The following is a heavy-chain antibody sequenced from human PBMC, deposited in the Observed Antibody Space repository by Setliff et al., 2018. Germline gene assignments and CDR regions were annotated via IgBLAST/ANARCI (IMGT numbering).Heavy chain of an antibody. CDR2: INCDSGGT. J-gene: IGHJ5*02. D-gene: IGHD3-10*01. CDR3: AREDELALRP. CDR1: GYSFTGYY. V-gene: IGHV1-2*06. Sequence: QSGPTLVNPPASVKVSCKASGYSFTGYYIHWARQAPGQGLEWMGRINCDSGGTDYAQKFQARVTMTRDTSISTAYMEMSRLRFDDTAVYYCAREDELALRPWGQGTLVTVSS.